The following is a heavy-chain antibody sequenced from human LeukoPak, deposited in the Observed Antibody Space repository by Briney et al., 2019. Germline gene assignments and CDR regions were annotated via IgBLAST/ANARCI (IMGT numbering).Heavy chain of an antibody. CDR2: IKQDGSEK. CDR3: AREKLLLGYYGMDV. CDR1: GFTFSSYW. V-gene: IGHV3-7*01. D-gene: IGHD3-16*01. J-gene: IGHJ6*02. Sequence: GGSLRLSCAASGFTFSSYWMSWVRQAPGKGLEWVANIKQDGSEKYYVDPVKGRFTISRDNAKNSLYLQMNGLRAEDTAVYYCAREKLLLGYYGMDVWGQGTTVTVSS.